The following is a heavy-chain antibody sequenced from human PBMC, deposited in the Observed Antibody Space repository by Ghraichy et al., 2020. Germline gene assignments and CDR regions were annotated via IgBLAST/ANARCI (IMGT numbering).Heavy chain of an antibody. CDR2: INPNSGGT. CDR3: ARVGGGGWVPNDAFDI. CDR1: GYTFTGYY. V-gene: IGHV1-2*02. J-gene: IGHJ3*02. Sequence: ASVKVSCKASGYTFTGYYMHWVRQAPGQGLEWMGWINPNSGGTNYAQKFQGRVTMTRDTSISTAYMELSRLRSDDTAVYYCARVGGGGWVPNDAFDIWGQGTMVTVSS. D-gene: IGHD6-19*01.